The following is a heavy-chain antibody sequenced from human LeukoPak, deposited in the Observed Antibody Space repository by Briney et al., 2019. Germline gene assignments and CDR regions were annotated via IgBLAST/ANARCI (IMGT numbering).Heavy chain of an antibody. Sequence: GGSLRLSCAASGFTFSSYEMNWVRQAPGKGLEWVSYISSSGSTIYYADSVKGRFTISRDNDKNSLYLQRNSLRAEDTAVYYCARDREIGSWYIDYWGQGTLVTVSS. V-gene: IGHV3-48*03. CDR1: GFTFSSYE. D-gene: IGHD2-15*01. J-gene: IGHJ4*02. CDR2: ISSSGSTI. CDR3: ARDREIGSWYIDY.